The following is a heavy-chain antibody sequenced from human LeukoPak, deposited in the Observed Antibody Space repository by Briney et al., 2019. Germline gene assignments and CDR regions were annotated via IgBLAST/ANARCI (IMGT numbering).Heavy chain of an antibody. D-gene: IGHD5/OR15-5a*01. Sequence: ASVKVSCKASGYTFTSYYMHWVRQAPGQGLEWMGIINPSGGSTSYAQKFQGRVTMARDMSTSTVYMELSSLRSEDTAVYYCARGGGIDVYGEGPRAFDIWGQGTMVTVSS. J-gene: IGHJ3*02. V-gene: IGHV1-46*01. CDR2: INPSGGST. CDR1: GYTFTSYY. CDR3: ARGGGIDVYGEGPRAFDI.